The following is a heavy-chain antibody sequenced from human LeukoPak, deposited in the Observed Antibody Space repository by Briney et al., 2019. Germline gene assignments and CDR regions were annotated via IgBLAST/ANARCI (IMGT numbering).Heavy chain of an antibody. CDR1: GGSFSGYY. D-gene: IGHD2-21*01. CDR3: ARIVATYYFDY. CDR2: INHSGST. Sequence: PSETLSLTCAVYGGSFSGYYWSWIRQPPGKGLEWIGEINHSGSTNYNPSLKSRVTISVDTSKNQLSLKLSSVTAADTAVYYCARIVATYYFDYRGQGTLVTVSS. V-gene: IGHV4-34*01. J-gene: IGHJ4*02.